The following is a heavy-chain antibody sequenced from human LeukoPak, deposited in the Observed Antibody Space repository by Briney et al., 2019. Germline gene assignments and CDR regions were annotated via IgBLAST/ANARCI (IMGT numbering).Heavy chain of an antibody. Sequence: GGSLRLSCAAPGFTFSSYSMNWVRQAPGKGLEWVSYISSSGSTIYYADSVKGRFTISRDNAKNSLYLQMNSLRAEDTAVYYCARFDYYMDVWGKGTTVTISS. CDR2: ISSSGSTI. J-gene: IGHJ6*03. CDR3: ARFDYYMDV. CDR1: GFTFSSYS. V-gene: IGHV3-48*04.